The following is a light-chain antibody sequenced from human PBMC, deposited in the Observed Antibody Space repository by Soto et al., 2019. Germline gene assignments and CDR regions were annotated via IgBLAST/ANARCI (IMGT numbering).Light chain of an antibody. J-gene: IGKJ4*02. CDR1: QIVRNNY. V-gene: IGKV3-20*01. CDR2: EAA. Sequence: EIMLTQSPGTLSLSPGETATLSCRASQIVRNNYFAWYQQRPAQPPRLLMYEAATMASVIPDRFSGSVSGTYLSRTIRRLYPEDSALYCCQQYGTSQGTFGGGPKVEI. CDR3: QQYGTSQGT.